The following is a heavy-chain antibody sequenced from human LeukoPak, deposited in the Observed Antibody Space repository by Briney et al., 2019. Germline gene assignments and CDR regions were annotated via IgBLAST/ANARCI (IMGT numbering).Heavy chain of an antibody. CDR3: AKDHSRSNFDY. Sequence: GGSLRLSCAASGFTFSSYVMSWVRQAPGQGLEWVSAISGSGGSTYYADSVKGRFTISRDNSKNTLYLQMNSLRAEDTAVYYCAKDHSRSNFDYWGRGTLVTVSS. CDR2: ISGSGGST. D-gene: IGHD2-21*01. J-gene: IGHJ4*02. V-gene: IGHV3-23*01. CDR1: GFTFSSYV.